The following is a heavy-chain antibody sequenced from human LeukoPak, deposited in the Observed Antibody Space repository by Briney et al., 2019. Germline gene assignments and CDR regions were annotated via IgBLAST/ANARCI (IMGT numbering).Heavy chain of an antibody. CDR1: GFTFSSYG. CDR2: ISYDGSNK. V-gene: IGHV3-30*18. CDR3: AKDHLQWLAPFDY. D-gene: IGHD6-19*01. Sequence: GGSLRLSCAASGFTFSSYGMHWVRQAPGKGLEGVAVISYDGSNKYYADSVKGRFTISRDNSKNTLYLQMNSLRAEDTAVYYCAKDHLQWLAPFDYWGQGTLVTVSS. J-gene: IGHJ4*02.